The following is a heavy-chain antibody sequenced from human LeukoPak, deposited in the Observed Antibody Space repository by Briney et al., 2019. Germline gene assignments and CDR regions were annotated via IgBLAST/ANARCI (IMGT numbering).Heavy chain of an antibody. CDR3: AREDPGVANFDY. V-gene: IGHV1-46*01. CDR1: GYSFSNYN. D-gene: IGHD3-10*01. J-gene: IGHJ4*02. Sequence: ASVKVSCKASGYSFSNYNVHWMRQTPGHGLEWMGKINPTGGTTKYAQNFQGRVTMTRDTSTSTVNMEVSSLRSEDTAVYYCAREDPGVANFDYWGQGTLVTVSS. CDR2: INPTGGTT.